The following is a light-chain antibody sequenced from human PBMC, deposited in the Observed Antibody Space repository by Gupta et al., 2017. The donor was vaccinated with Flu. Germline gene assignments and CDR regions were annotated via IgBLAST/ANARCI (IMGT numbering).Light chain of an antibody. CDR3: QQYHIWPRLT. Sequence: DIVMTQSPATLSVSPGERATLSCRASQSVSSNLAWYQLKPGQAPRLLIYGASTRATGIPARFSGSGSGTEFTLTISSLQSEDFTIYYCQQYHIWPRLTFGDGTRLEIK. V-gene: IGKV3-15*01. J-gene: IGKJ5*01. CDR1: QSVSSN. CDR2: GAS.